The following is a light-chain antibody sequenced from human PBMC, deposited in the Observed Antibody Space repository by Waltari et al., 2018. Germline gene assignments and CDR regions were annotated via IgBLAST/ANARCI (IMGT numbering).Light chain of an antibody. CDR1: QSISAY. Sequence: DIQMTQSPSTLSASVGDRVTITCRASQSISAYLAWYQQKPGQAPKRLIYKSSTVESGVPSRFSGSGSGTEFTLTISGLQPDDFATYYCQQYNIYPLTFGGGTKVEIK. V-gene: IGKV1-5*03. CDR2: KSS. CDR3: QQYNIYPLT. J-gene: IGKJ4*01.